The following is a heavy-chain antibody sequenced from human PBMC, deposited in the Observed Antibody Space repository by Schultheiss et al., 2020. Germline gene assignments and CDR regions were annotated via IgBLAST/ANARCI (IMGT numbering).Heavy chain of an antibody. Sequence: SETLSLTCTVSGGSISSGGYYWSWIRQPPGKGLEWIGEINHSGSTNYNPSLKSRDTISVDTSKNQFSLKLSSVTAADTAVYYCARRAGTTWDYWGQGTLVTVSS. V-gene: IGHV4-39*01. CDR1: GGSISSGGYY. CDR3: ARRAGTTWDY. D-gene: IGHD1-1*01. J-gene: IGHJ4*02. CDR2: INHSGST.